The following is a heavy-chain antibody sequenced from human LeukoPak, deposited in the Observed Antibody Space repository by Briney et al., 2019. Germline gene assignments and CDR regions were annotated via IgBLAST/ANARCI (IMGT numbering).Heavy chain of an antibody. CDR1: GYTLTELS. Sequence: GASVKVSCKVSGYTLTELSMHWVRQAPGKGLEWMGGFDPEDGETIYAQKFQGRVTMTEDTSTDTAYMELSSLRSEDTAVYCCATGGRYCSSTSCYLGWFDPWGQGTLVTVSS. CDR3: ATGGRYCSSTSCYLGWFDP. D-gene: IGHD2-2*01. CDR2: FDPEDGET. V-gene: IGHV1-24*01. J-gene: IGHJ5*02.